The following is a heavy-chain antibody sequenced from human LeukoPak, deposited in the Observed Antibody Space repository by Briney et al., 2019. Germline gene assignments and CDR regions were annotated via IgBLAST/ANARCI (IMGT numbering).Heavy chain of an antibody. CDR1: GGSFSGYN. J-gene: IGHJ6*04. Sequence: PSETLSLTCAVYGGSFSGYNWSWIRQPPGKGLEWIGEINHSGSTKYNPSLKSRVTISVDTSKNQFSLKLSSVTAADTAVYYCARLPISHYGSAGPYGMDVWGKGTTVTVSS. CDR3: ARLPISHYGSAGPYGMDV. D-gene: IGHD3-10*01. V-gene: IGHV4-34*01. CDR2: INHSGST.